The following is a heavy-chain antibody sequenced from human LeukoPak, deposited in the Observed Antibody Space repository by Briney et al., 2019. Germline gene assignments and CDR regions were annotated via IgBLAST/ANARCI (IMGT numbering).Heavy chain of an antibody. V-gene: IGHV3-7*03. CDR3: ARDDYDSSGRLGVY. D-gene: IGHD3-22*01. Sequence: GGSLRLSCAASGFTFSSYWMSWVRQAPGKGLEWVANIKQDGSEKYYVDSVKGRFTISRDNAKNSLYLQMNSLRAEDTAVYYCARDDYDSSGRLGVYWGQGTLVTVSS. CDR2: IKQDGSEK. CDR1: GFTFSSYW. J-gene: IGHJ4*02.